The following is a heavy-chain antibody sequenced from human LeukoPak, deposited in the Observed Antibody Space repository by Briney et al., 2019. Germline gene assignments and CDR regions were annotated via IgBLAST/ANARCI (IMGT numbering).Heavy chain of an antibody. CDR2: IRSDGSDK. D-gene: IGHD3-10*01. J-gene: IGHJ4*02. CDR1: GFTFSTYG. Sequence: GGSLRLSCAASGFTFSTYGMHWVRQAPGKGLEWVAFIRSDGSDKYHADSVRGRFTISRDNSKNTLYLQMNSLRTEDTAVYYCANEWLHVSGSYKANNWGQGTLVTVSS. V-gene: IGHV3-30*02. CDR3: ANEWLHVSGSYKANN.